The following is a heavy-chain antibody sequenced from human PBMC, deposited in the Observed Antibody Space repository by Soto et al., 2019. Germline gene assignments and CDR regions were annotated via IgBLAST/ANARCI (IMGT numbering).Heavy chain of an antibody. CDR1: GGSISRSTYY. V-gene: IGHV4-39*01. D-gene: IGHD2-2*02. J-gene: IGHJ5*02. CDR2: IYYSGST. Sequence: SETLSLTCTVSGGSISRSTYYWGWIRQPPGKGLEWIGSIYYSGSTYYRPSLKSRVTISVDTSKIQFSLKLSSVTAADTAVYYCARQVPAAIRLGWFDPWGQGTLVTV. CDR3: ARQVPAAIRLGWFDP.